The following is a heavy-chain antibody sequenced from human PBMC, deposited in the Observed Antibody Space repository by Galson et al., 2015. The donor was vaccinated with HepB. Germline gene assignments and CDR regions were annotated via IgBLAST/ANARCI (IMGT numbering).Heavy chain of an antibody. CDR2: IKSKTEGGTT. D-gene: IGHD3-3*01. CDR3: TTDFWSSPLSYYYYMDV. Sequence: SLRLSCAASGFTFSNARMNWVRQAPGKGLEWVGRIKSKTEGGTTDYAAPVKGRFTISRDDSKNTLYLQMNSLKTEDTAVYYCTTDFWSSPLSYYYYMDVWGKGTTVTVSS. CDR1: GFTFSNAR. J-gene: IGHJ6*03. V-gene: IGHV3-15*07.